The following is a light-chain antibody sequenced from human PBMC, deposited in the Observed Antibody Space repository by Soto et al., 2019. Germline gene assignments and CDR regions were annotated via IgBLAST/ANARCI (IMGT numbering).Light chain of an antibody. J-gene: IGKJ3*01. Sequence: DIQMTQSPSSLSASVGDRVTITCQASHDISNYLNWYQHKPGKAPKLLIYGASNSETGVPSRFSGSGSGTDFTFTISSLQPEDIATYYCQYCDYLPLFGPGTTVDLK. CDR2: GAS. CDR1: HDISNY. V-gene: IGKV1-33*01. CDR3: QYCDYLPL.